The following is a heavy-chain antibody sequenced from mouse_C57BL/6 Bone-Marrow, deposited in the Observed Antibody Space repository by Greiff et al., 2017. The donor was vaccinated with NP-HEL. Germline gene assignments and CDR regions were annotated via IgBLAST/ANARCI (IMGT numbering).Heavy chain of an antibody. D-gene: IGHD1-1*01. CDR3: ARIYYYGSSYVGFDY. CDR1: GFSLSTFGMG. J-gene: IGHJ2*01. CDR2: IWWDDDK. Sequence: QVQLKESGPGILQPSQTLSLTCSFSGFSLSTFGMGVGWIRQPSGKGLEWLAHIWWDDDKYYNPALKSRLTISKDTSKNQVFLKIANVDTADTATYYCARIYYYGSSYVGFDYWGQGTTLTVSS. V-gene: IGHV8-8*01.